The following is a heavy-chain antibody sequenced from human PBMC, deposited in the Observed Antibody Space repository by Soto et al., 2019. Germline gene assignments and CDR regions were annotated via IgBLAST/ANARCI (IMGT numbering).Heavy chain of an antibody. V-gene: IGHV3-48*02. CDR1: GFTFSSYS. CDR2: ISSSSSTI. J-gene: IGHJ5*02. CDR3: ARDCRSGIVLVPAAMPNWFDP. Sequence: PGGSLRLSCAASGFTFSSYSMNWVRQAPGKGLEWVSYISSSSSTIYYADSVKGRFTISRDNAKNSLYLQMNSLRDEDTAVYYCARDCRSGIVLVPAAMPNWFDPWGQGT. D-gene: IGHD2-2*01.